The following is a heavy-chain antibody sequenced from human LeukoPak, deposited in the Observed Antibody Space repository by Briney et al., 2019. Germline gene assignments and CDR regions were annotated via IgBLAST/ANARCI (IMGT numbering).Heavy chain of an antibody. Sequence: GRSLRLSCAASGFTFSSYGMPWVRQAPGKGLEWEAVIWYDGSNKYYADSVKGRFTISRDNSKNTLYLQMNSLRAEDTAVYYCARAGSYDFWSGSYYYYGMDVWGQGTTVTVSS. CDR2: IWYDGSNK. CDR3: ARAGSYDFWSGSYYYYGMDV. J-gene: IGHJ6*02. V-gene: IGHV3-33*01. CDR1: GFTFSSYG. D-gene: IGHD3-3*01.